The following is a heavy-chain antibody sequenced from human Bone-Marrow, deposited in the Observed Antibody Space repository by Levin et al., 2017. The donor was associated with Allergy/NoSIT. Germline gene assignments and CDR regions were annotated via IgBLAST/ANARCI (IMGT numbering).Heavy chain of an antibody. CDR1: GYTFTSYA. Sequence: GGSLRLSCKASGYTFTSYAMNWVRQAPGQGLEWMGWINTNTGNPTYAQGFTGRFVFSLDTSVSTAYLQISSLKAEDTAVYYCAREISLLRYIDWLDAFDIWGQGTMVTVSS. CDR3: AREISLLRYIDWLDAFDI. J-gene: IGHJ3*02. D-gene: IGHD3-9*01. CDR2: INTNTGNP. V-gene: IGHV7-4-1*02.